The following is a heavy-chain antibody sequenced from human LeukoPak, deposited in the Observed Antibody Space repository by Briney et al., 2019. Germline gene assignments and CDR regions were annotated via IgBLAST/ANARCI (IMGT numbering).Heavy chain of an antibody. V-gene: IGHV3-23*01. D-gene: IGHD1-26*01. J-gene: IGHJ5*02. CDR2: ISGSGGST. CDR1: GFTFSSYA. CDR3: AKASGSGSYYARNWFDP. Sequence: QAGGSLRLSCAASGFTFSSYAMSWVRQAPGKGLEWVSAISGSGGSTYYADSVKGRFTISRDNSKNTLYLQMNSLRAEDTAVYYCAKASGSGSYYARNWFDPWGQGTLVTVSS.